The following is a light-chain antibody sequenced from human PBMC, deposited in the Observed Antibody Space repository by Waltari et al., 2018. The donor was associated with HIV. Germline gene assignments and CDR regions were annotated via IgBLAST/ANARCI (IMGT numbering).Light chain of an antibody. CDR1: GSNVVRNY. Sequence: QSLLPQPPAASGTPGPCVTISSSGGGSNVVRNYLYCSRQPPGTAPKLLIYRNTYRPSGVPDRISGSKSGTAAYLAISGLRSEDEADYYCVAWDDTLSALFFGGGTKLTVL. CDR3: VAWDDTLSALF. CDR2: RNT. V-gene: IGLV1-47*01. J-gene: IGLJ2*01.